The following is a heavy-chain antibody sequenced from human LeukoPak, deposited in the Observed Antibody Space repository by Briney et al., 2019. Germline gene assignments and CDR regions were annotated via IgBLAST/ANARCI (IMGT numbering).Heavy chain of an antibody. CDR3: VRGPYGASISNWFDP. Sequence: SETLSLTCSVSGDSITGYSWSWIRQTPGKGLEWIGYIYYNGDTHYNPSLNSRLSISVDTPNNRFSLNLRSVTAADTAVYYCVRGPYGASISNWFDPWGQGLLVTVSS. J-gene: IGHJ5*02. CDR1: GDSITGYS. V-gene: IGHV4-59*01. D-gene: IGHD4/OR15-4a*01. CDR2: IYYNGDT.